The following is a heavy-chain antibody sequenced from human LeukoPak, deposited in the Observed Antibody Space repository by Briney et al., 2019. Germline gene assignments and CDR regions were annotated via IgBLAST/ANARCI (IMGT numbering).Heavy chain of an antibody. V-gene: IGHV4-38-2*02. J-gene: IGHJ6*03. D-gene: IGHD2-15*01. CDR2: MYHSGST. Sequence: SETLSLTCSVSGYSISSAYYWGWIRPPPGKGLEWIGTMYHSGSTNYNPSLKSRVTISVDTSKNQFSLKLSSVTAADTAVYYCARGYCSGGSCYSYYYYNYMDVWGKGTTVTVSS. CDR3: ARGYCSGGSCYSYYYYNYMDV. CDR1: GYSISSAYY.